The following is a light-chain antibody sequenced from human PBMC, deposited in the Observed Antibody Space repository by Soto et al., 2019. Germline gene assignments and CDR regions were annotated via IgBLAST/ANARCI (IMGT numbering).Light chain of an antibody. CDR2: GAS. J-gene: IGKJ2*01. CDR3: QQYDSSPPSYT. Sequence: EIVLTQSPGTLSLSPGERAILSCRASQSLTSSYLAWYQQKPGQAPRLLIYGASSRATGIPDRFSGSGSGTDFTLTISRLEPEDFAVYYCQQYDSSPPSYTFGQGTKLEIK. CDR1: QSLTSSY. V-gene: IGKV3-20*01.